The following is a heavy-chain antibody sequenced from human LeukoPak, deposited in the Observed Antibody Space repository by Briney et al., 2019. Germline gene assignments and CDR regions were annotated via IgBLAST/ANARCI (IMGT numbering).Heavy chain of an antibody. CDR3: AKDPVVYHGGSGWHYFDY. D-gene: IGHD6-19*01. Sequence: GGSLRLSCAASRFTFSSYAMSWVRQAPGRGLEWVSTIGGTGDKSYYADSVQGRFTISRDNSMDTLYLQMNSLKAEDTAVYYCAKDPVVYHGGSGWHYFDYWGQGTLVTVSS. J-gene: IGHJ4*02. V-gene: IGHV3-23*01. CDR2: IGGTGDKS. CDR1: RFTFSSYA.